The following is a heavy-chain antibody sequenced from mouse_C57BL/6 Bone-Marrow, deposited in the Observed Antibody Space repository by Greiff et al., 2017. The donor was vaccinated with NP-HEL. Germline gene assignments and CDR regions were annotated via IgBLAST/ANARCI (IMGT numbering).Heavy chain of an antibody. CDR2: IDPENGDT. D-gene: IGHD1-1*01. Sequence: VHVKQSGAELVRPGASVKLSCTASGFNIKDDYMHWVKQRPEQGLEWIGWIDPENGDTEYAPKFQGKATITADPSSNTAYLQLSSLTSEDTAVYYCTSLFITAVVAHFDYWGQGTTLTVSS. J-gene: IGHJ2*01. CDR1: GFNIKDDY. V-gene: IGHV14-4*01. CDR3: TSLFITAVVAHFDY.